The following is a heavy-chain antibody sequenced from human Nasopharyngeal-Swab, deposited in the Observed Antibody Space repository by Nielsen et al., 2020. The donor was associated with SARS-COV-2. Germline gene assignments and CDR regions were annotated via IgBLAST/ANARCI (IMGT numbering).Heavy chain of an antibody. CDR3: ASLRDPRYYGSGRHQDP. J-gene: IGHJ5*02. CDR2: MNPNSGNT. V-gene: IGHV1-8*02. CDR1: GGTFSSYD. D-gene: IGHD3-10*01. Sequence: ASVKVSCKASGGTFSSYDINWVRQATGQGLEWMGWMNPNSGNTGYAQKFQGRVTMTEDTSTDTAYMELSSLRSEDTAVYYCASLRDPRYYGSGRHQDPWGQGTLVTVSS.